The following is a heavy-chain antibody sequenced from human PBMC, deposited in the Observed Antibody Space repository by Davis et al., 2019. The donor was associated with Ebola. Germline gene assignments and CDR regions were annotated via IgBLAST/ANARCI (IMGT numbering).Heavy chain of an antibody. CDR1: GGSISSYY. D-gene: IGHD1-7*01. CDR3: ARGRTTQDY. J-gene: IGHJ4*02. CDR2: IYYSGST. V-gene: IGHV4-59*01. Sequence: GSLRLSCTVSGGSISSYYWSWIRQPPGKGLEWIGYIYYSGSTNYNPSLKSRLTITVDTSKNQFSLKLSSVTAADTAVYYCARGRTTQDYWGQGTLVTVSS.